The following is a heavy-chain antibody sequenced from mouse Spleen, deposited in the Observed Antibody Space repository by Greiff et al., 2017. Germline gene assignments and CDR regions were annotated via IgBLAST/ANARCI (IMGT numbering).Heavy chain of an antibody. CDR1: GFTFSDYY. Sequence: EVQGVESGGGLVQPGGSLKLSCATSGFTFSDYYMYWVRQTPEKRLEWVAYISNGGGSTYYPDTVKGRFTISRDNAKNTLYLQMSRLKSEDTAMYYCARHGDYGGGAMDYWGQGTSVTVAS. D-gene: IGHD2-13*01. V-gene: IGHV5-12*02. CDR2: ISNGGGST. J-gene: IGHJ4*01. CDR3: ARHGDYGGGAMDY.